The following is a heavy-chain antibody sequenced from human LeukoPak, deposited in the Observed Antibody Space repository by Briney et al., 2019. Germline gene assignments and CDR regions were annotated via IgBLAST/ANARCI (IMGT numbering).Heavy chain of an antibody. CDR2: ISSNGGST. CDR3: VKGSSGWYEGYFDY. D-gene: IGHD6-19*01. J-gene: IGHJ4*02. CDR1: GFTFSGYA. Sequence: GGSLGVSFSASGFTFSGYAMHWVCQAPGKGLEYVSTISSNGGSTYYADSVKGRFTISRDNSKNTLYLQMSSLRAEDTAVYYCVKGSSGWYEGYFDYWGQGTLVNVSS. V-gene: IGHV3-64D*09.